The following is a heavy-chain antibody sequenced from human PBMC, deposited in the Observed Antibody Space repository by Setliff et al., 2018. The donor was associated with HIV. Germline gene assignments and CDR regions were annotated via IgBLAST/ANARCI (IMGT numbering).Heavy chain of an antibody. CDR2: FDPEDGET. Sequence: ASVKVSCKVSGYTLTELSMHWVRQAPGKGLEWMGGFDPEDGETIYAQKFQGRVTMTEDTSTDTAYMKLSSLRSEDTAVYYCATAPYSSSLFDIWGQGTMVTVSS. V-gene: IGHV1-24*01. CDR3: ATAPYSSSLFDI. CDR1: GYTLTELS. D-gene: IGHD6-6*01. J-gene: IGHJ3*02.